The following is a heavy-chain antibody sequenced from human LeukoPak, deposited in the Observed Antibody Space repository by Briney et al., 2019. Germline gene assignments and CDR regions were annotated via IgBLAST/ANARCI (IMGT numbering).Heavy chain of an antibody. CDR1: GFSFTTYW. Sequence: GGSLRLSCTASGFSFTTYWLSWVRQAPGKGLEWVANIRQDAGEQQYADSLRGRFTISRDNAKNSVYLQMNSLGAEDTALYFCARDHVGGFFDDWGRGTQVTVSS. V-gene: IGHV3-7*04. CDR3: ARDHVGGFFDD. J-gene: IGHJ4*02. D-gene: IGHD6-25*01. CDR2: IRQDAGEQ.